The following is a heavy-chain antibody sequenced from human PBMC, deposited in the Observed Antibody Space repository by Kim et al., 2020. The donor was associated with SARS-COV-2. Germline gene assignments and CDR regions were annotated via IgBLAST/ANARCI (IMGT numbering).Heavy chain of an antibody. CDR3: ARLSYYDILTGYHNPNDAFDI. V-gene: IGHV1-3*01. Sequence: ASVKVSCKASGYTFTSYAMHWVRQAPGQRLEWMGWINAGNGNTKYSQKFQGRVTITRDTSASTAYMELSSLRSEDTAVYYCARLSYYDILTGYHNPNDAFDIWGQGTMVTVSS. D-gene: IGHD3-9*01. CDR2: INAGNGNT. J-gene: IGHJ3*02. CDR1: GYTFTSYA.